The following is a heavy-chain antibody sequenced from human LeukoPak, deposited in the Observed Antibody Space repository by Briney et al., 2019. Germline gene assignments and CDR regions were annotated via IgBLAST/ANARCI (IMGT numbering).Heavy chain of an antibody. J-gene: IGHJ5*02. CDR3: ARSPINYYGAVENWFDP. CDR1: GGSISSYY. CDR2: IYYGGST. D-gene: IGHD3-10*01. V-gene: IGHV4-59*12. Sequence: SETLSLTCTVSGGSISSYYWSWIRQPPGKGLEWIGSIYYGGSTYYNPSLKSRVTISLDTSKNRFSLKLTSVTAADTAVYYCARSPINYYGAVENWFDPWGQGTLVTVSS.